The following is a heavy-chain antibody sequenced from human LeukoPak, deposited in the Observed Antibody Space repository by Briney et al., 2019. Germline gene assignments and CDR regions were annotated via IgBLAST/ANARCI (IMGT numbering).Heavy chain of an antibody. CDR2: VSIGGSFI. J-gene: IGHJ2*01. CDR3: ARNKISTVTTGWYFDL. D-gene: IGHD4-17*01. Sequence: GGSLRLSCAASGFTFSSYGMNWVRQAPGKGLEWVSFVSIGGSFIYYADSVKGRFTISRDVAKNSLYLQMNSLTAEDTAEYYCARNKISTVTTGWYFDLWGRGTLVSVSS. CDR1: GFTFSSYG. V-gene: IGHV3-21*01.